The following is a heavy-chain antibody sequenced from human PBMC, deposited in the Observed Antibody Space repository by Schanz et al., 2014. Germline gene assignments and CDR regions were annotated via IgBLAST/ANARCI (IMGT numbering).Heavy chain of an antibody. Sequence: VQLLQSGGALVQPGGSLRLSCSASGFTFSTYAMSWARQTPGKGLEWVSSITTGGNTYYRDSVKGRFIVSRDNSKNTLYLEMNRLRVDDTAVYYCAKSKSQLPLFDYWGQGTRVTVSS. J-gene: IGHJ4*02. CDR3: AKSKSQLPLFDY. D-gene: IGHD2-21*01. V-gene: IGHV3-23*01. CDR2: ITTGGNT. CDR1: GFTFSTYA.